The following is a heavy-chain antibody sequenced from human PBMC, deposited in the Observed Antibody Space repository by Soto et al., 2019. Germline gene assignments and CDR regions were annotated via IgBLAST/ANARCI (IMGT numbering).Heavy chain of an antibody. D-gene: IGHD2-21*01. CDR3: AKDPRSVVERSVYGMDV. CDR1: GFTFSSYG. J-gene: IGHJ6*02. V-gene: IGHV3-23*01. Sequence: EVQLLESGGGLVQPGGSLRLSCAASGFTFSSYGMSWVRQAPGEGLEWVSAISGSGGSTYYADSVKGRFTISRDNSKNTLYLQMNSLSAEDTAVYYCAKDPRSVVERSVYGMDVWGQGTTVTVSS. CDR2: ISGSGGST.